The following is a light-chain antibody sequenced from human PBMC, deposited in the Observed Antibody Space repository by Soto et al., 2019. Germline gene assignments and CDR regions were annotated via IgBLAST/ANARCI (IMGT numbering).Light chain of an antibody. CDR3: QYDSS. CDR2: DAA. CDR1: QSVSIW. V-gene: IGKV1-5*01. Sequence: DIQMTQSPSTLSASVGDRVTITCRASQSVSIWLAWYQQKPGKAPRLLIYDAASLKTGVPSRFSGSGSGTKFTLTISSLQPDDFATYYCQYDSSFGQGTK. J-gene: IGKJ2*01.